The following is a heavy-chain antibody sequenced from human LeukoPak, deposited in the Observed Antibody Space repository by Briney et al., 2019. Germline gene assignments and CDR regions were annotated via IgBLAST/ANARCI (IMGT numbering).Heavy chain of an antibody. Sequence: GGSLRLSCAASGFTFSSYAMHWVRQAPGKGLEWVSVISYDGSNKYYADSVKGRFTISRDNSKNTLYLQMNSLRAEDTAVYYCARDFKYGDFMKYPEFDYWGQGTLVTVSS. V-gene: IGHV3-30-3*01. D-gene: IGHD4-17*01. J-gene: IGHJ4*02. CDR2: ISYDGSNK. CDR3: ARDFKYGDFMKYPEFDY. CDR1: GFTFSSYA.